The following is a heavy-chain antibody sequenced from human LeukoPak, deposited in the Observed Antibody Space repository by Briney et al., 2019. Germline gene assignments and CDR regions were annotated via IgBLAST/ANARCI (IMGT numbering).Heavy chain of an antibody. Sequence: GGSLRLSCAASGFTFSSYWMSWVRQAPGKGLEWVANIKQDGSEKYYVDSVKGRFTISRDNAKNSLYLQMNSLRAEDTAVYYCARALQRVGVAATPYYFDYWGQGTLVTVSS. V-gene: IGHV3-7*01. J-gene: IGHJ4*02. CDR2: IKQDGSEK. CDR1: GFTFSSYW. CDR3: ARALQRVGVAATPYYFDY. D-gene: IGHD2-15*01.